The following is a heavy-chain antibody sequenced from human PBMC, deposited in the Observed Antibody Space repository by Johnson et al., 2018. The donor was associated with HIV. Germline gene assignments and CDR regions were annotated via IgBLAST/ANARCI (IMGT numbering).Heavy chain of an antibody. CDR3: ARERPAYSSSSSHAFDI. CDR1: GFTFEDYA. D-gene: IGHD6-6*01. CDR2: ISWNSDDI. V-gene: IGHV3-9*01. J-gene: IGHJ3*02. Sequence: VQLVESGGGVVQPGRSLRLSCVASGFTFEDYAMYWVRQAPGKGLEWVSGISWNSDDIDYADSVKGRFTISRDNAKNSLYLQMNSLRAEDTAVYYCARERPAYSSSSSHAFDIWGQGTMVTVSS.